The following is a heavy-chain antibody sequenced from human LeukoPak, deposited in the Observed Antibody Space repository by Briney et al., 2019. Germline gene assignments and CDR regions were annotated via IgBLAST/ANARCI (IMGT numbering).Heavy chain of an antibody. Sequence: GRSLRLSCAASGFTFSSYGMHWVRQAPGKGLEWVAVIWYDGSNKYYADSVKGRFTISRDNSKNTLYLQVNSLRAEDTAVYYCARDRVPYYYYMDVWGKGTTVTVSS. CDR1: GFTFSSYG. J-gene: IGHJ6*03. CDR2: IWYDGSNK. V-gene: IGHV3-33*01. CDR3: ARDRVPYYYYMDV.